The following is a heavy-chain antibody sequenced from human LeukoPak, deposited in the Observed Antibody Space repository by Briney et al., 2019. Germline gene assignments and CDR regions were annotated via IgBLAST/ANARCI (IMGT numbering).Heavy chain of an antibody. CDR3: AKTDSSSWYRVCVY. V-gene: IGHV3-23*01. J-gene: IGHJ4*02. CDR2: ISGSGGST. Sequence: GGTLRLFCAASGFTFSSYGMSWVRQAPGKGLEWVSAISGSGGSTYYADSVKGRFTISRDNSKNTLYLQMNSLRAEDTAVYYCAKTDSSSWYRVCVYWGQGTLVTVSS. CDR1: GFTFSSYG. D-gene: IGHD6-13*01.